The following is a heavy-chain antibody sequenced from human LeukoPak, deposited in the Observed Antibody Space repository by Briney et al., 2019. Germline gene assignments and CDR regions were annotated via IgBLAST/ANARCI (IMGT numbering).Heavy chain of an antibody. CDR3: AKSPSSYYYFFEY. CDR2: ISGSGGTT. J-gene: IGHJ4*02. CDR1: GFTFSSYA. D-gene: IGHD3-22*01. Sequence: GGSLRLSCAASGFTFSSYAMSWVRQAPGKGLEWVSAISGSGGTTYYAGSVKVRFTISRDNSKNMLYLQMNSLRAEDTAIYYCAKSPSSYYYFFEYWGQGTLVTVSS. V-gene: IGHV3-23*01.